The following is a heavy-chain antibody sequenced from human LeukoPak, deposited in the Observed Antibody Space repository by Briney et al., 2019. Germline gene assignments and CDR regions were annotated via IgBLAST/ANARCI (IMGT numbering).Heavy chain of an antibody. CDR2: ISWDGSST. D-gene: IGHD6-13*01. Sequence: GGSLRLSCAASGFTFDDYTMHWVRQTPGKGLEWVSLISWDGSSTFHADSVKGRFTISRDNSKNSLFLQMNTLRTEDTALYYCAKAEQQLSYTYDAFDIWGQGTMVTVSS. V-gene: IGHV3-43*01. J-gene: IGHJ3*02. CDR1: GFTFDDYT. CDR3: AKAEQQLSYTYDAFDI.